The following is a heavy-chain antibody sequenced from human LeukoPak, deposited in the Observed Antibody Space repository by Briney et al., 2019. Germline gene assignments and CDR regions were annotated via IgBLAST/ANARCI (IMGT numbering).Heavy chain of an antibody. CDR1: GGPITTSSYY. J-gene: IGHJ1*01. V-gene: IGHV4-39*07. Sequence: SETLSLTCSVSGGPITTSSYYWGWIRQPPEKGLEWIGSIYYTGGTNYSPSLKSRVTISVDTSKNQFSLKLSSVTAADTAVYYCARVAAAGTEYFQHWGQGTLVTVSS. CDR2: IYYTGGT. D-gene: IGHD6-13*01. CDR3: ARVAAAGTEYFQH.